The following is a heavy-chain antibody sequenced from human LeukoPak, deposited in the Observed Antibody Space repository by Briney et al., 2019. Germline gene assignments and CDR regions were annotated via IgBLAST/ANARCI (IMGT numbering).Heavy chain of an antibody. J-gene: IGHJ3*02. V-gene: IGHV7-4-1*02. CDR1: GYTFTSYA. Sequence: GASVKVSCKASGYTFTSYAMNWVRQAPGQGLEWMGWINTNTGNPTYAQGFTGRFVFSLDTSVSTTYLQISSLKAEDTAVYYCASHGGLAVADAFDIWGQGTMVTVSS. CDR2: INTNTGNP. D-gene: IGHD6-19*01. CDR3: ASHGGLAVADAFDI.